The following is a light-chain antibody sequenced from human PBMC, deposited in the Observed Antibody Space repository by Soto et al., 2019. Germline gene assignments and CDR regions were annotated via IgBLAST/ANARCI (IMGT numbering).Light chain of an antibody. CDR2: DAS. CDR1: QTVSSNY. Sequence: EVVLTQSPATLSLSPGERATLSCGASQTVSSNYLAWYQQKPGLAPRLLIYDASSRATGIPDRFRGSGSGTHFTLTSSRLEPEDFALYYCQQDGDSRRGTFGGGTKVEIK. V-gene: IGKV3D-20*01. J-gene: IGKJ4*01. CDR3: QQDGDSRRGT.